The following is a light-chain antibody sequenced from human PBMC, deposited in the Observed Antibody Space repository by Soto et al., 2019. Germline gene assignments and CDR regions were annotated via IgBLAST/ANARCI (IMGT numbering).Light chain of an antibody. Sequence: QSALTQPPSASGSPGQSVTISCTGTSSDVGGYNYVSWYQQHPGKAHKLMIYEVTKRPSGVPDRFSGSKSGNTASLTVSGLQAEDEADYYCSSYAGSNNLRVFGTGTKVTVL. CDR1: SSDVGGYNY. J-gene: IGLJ1*01. CDR3: SSYAGSNNLRV. CDR2: EVT. V-gene: IGLV2-8*01.